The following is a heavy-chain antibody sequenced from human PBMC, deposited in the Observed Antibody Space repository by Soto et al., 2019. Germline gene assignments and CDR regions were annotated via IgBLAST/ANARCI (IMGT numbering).Heavy chain of an antibody. Sequence: GASVKVSCKASGYTLTSYYMHWVRQAPGQGLEWMGIINPSGGSTSYAQKFQGRVTMTRDTSTSTVYMELSSLRSEDTAVYYCARVKGHYGSSSASRFDYWGQGTLVTVSS. CDR3: ARVKGHYGSSSASRFDY. CDR1: GYTLTSYY. CDR2: INPSGGST. J-gene: IGHJ4*02. V-gene: IGHV1-46*01. D-gene: IGHD6-6*01.